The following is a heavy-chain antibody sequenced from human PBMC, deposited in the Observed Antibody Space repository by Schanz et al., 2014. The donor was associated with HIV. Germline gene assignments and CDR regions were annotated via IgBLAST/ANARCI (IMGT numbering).Heavy chain of an antibody. J-gene: IGHJ4*02. CDR3: VRGLLFQGFFDS. CDR2: IIPIFDTT. V-gene: IGHV1-69*06. D-gene: IGHD3-10*01. CDR1: GDTFSSYS. Sequence: QVQLVQSGAEVKKPGSSVKVSCKASGDTFSSYSISWVRQAPGQGLEWVGGIIPIFDTTKYAQKFQGRVTITADKSTSTAYIELSSLRSEDTAVYYCVRGLLFQGFFDSWGQGALVTVSS.